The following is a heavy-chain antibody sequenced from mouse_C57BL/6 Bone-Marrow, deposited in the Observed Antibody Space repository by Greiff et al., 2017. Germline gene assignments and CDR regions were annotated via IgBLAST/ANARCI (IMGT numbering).Heavy chain of an antibody. CDR2: INPGSGGT. J-gene: IGHJ4*01. CDR1: GYAFTNYL. CDR3: ARWIYAMDY. Sequence: QVQLKESGAELVRPGTSVKVSCKASGYAFTNYLIEWVKQRPGQGLEWIGVINPGSGGTNYNEKFKGKATLTADKSSSTAYMQLSSLTSEDSAVYFCARWIYAMDYWGQGTSVTVSS. V-gene: IGHV1-54*01.